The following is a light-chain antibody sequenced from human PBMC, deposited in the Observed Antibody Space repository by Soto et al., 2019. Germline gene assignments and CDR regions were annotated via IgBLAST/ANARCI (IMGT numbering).Light chain of an antibody. V-gene: IGLV2-23*02. Sequence: QSALTQPASVSGSPGQSITISCTGTNSDVGSCNCVSWYQQHPGKAPTLIIYEVNKRPSGVSNRFSGSKSGNTASLTISGLQAEDEADYYCCSSVGSPNWVFGGGTKLTVL. CDR2: EVN. CDR1: NSDVGSCNC. J-gene: IGLJ3*02. CDR3: CSSVGSPNWV.